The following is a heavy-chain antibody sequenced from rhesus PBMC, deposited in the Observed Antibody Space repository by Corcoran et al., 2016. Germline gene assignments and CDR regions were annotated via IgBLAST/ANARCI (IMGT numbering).Heavy chain of an antibody. D-gene: IGHD6-25*01. Sequence: EVQLVESGGGLAKPGGSLRLSCAASGFTFSSYWMNWVRQAPGKGLEWFSAINSGGGSTYYEDSVKGRFTISRDNSKNTLSRQLNSLRAEDTAVYYCAKEWGYSGSDYWGQGVLVTVSS. V-gene: IGHV3S25*01. CDR2: INSGGGST. J-gene: IGHJ4*01. CDR3: AKEWGYSGSDY. CDR1: GFTFSSYW.